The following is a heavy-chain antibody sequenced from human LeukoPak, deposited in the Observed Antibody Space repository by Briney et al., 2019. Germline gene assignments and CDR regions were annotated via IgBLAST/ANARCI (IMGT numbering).Heavy chain of an antibody. V-gene: IGHV1-69*04. CDR1: GYTFTSYG. J-gene: IGHJ4*02. Sequence: SVKVSCKASGYTFTSYGISWVRQAPGQGLEWMGRIVPILGIANYAQKFQGRVTITADKSTSTAYMELSSLRSEDTAVYYCASLGYSGSPTPLDYWGQGTLVTVSS. D-gene: IGHD1-26*01. CDR3: ASLGYSGSPTPLDY. CDR2: IVPILGIA.